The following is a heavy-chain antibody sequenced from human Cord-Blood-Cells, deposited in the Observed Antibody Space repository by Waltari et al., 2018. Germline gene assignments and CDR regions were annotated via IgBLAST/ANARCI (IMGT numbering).Heavy chain of an antibody. CDR3: ARDIAVAGTGD. D-gene: IGHD6-19*01. CDR2: INHSGST. V-gene: IGHV4-34*01. CDR1: GGSYSGYY. Sequence: QVQLQQWGAGLLKPSETRSLTCAVYGGSYSGYYWSWIRQPPGKGLAWIGEINHSGSTNYNPSLKSRVTISVDTSKNQFSLKLSSVTAADTAVYYCARDIAVAGTGDWGQGTLVTVSS. J-gene: IGHJ4*02.